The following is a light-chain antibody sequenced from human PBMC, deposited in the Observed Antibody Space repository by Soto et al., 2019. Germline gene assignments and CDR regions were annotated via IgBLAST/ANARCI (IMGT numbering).Light chain of an antibody. Sequence: QSALTQPASVSGSPGQSITISCTGTSSDVGSYNLVSWYQQHPGKAPKLMIYEGSKRPSGVSNRFSGSKSGNTASLTISGLQAEVEADYYCCSYAGSSVAFGGGTKLTVL. CDR3: CSYAGSSVA. J-gene: IGLJ2*01. CDR2: EGS. CDR1: SSDVGSYNL. V-gene: IGLV2-23*01.